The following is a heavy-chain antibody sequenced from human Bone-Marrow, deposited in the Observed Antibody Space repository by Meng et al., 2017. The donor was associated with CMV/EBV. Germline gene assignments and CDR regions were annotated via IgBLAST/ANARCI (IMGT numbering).Heavy chain of an antibody. D-gene: IGHD3-3*01. J-gene: IGHJ3*02. CDR3: ATPSLRFLEWFTFDI. V-gene: IGHV3-30*04. Sequence: GESLKISCAASGFTFSSYAMHWVRQAPGKGLEWVAVISYDGSNKYYADSVKGRFTISRDNSKNTLYLQMNSLRAEDTAVYYCATPSLRFLEWFTFDIWGQGTMVNVAS. CDR2: ISYDGSNK. CDR1: GFTFSSYA.